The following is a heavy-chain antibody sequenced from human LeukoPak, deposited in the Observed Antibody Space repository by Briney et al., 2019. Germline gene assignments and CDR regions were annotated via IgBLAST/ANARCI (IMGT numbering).Heavy chain of an antibody. CDR1: GGTFSSYA. J-gene: IGHJ4*02. Sequence: ASVKVSCRASGGTFSSYAISWVRQAPGQGLEWMGGIIPIFGTANYAQKFQGRVTITADESTSTAYMELSSLRSEDTAVYYCARGHDLDSSGYPFDYWGQGTLVTVSS. CDR3: ARGHDLDSSGYPFDY. V-gene: IGHV1-69*13. D-gene: IGHD3-22*01. CDR2: IIPIFGTA.